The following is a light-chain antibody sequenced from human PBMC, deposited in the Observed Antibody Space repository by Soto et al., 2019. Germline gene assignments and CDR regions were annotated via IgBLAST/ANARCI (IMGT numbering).Light chain of an antibody. CDR1: QSISGS. V-gene: IGKV1-5*03. CDR2: EAS. J-gene: IGKJ1*01. Sequence: DIQMTQSPSTLSASVGDRVTITCRASQSISGSVAWYQQKPGKAPKLLLYEASNLKSGVPSRFSGSGAGTEYTLTISSLQPDDSASYYCQQYNGYWTFGQGTMVEIK. CDR3: QQYNGYWT.